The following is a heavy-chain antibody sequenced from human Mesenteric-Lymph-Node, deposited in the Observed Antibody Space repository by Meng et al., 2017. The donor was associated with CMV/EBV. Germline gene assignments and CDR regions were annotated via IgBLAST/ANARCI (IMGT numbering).Heavy chain of an antibody. Sequence: SGYTFAGYYMHWVRQAPGQGLEWRGRINPNSGGTNYAQKFQGRVTMTRDTSISTAYMELSRLRSDDTAVYYCARVFDILTGYPYDYWGQGTLVTVSS. CDR3: ARVFDILTGYPYDY. D-gene: IGHD3-9*01. J-gene: IGHJ4*02. CDR2: INPNSGGT. V-gene: IGHV1-2*06. CDR1: GYTFAGYY.